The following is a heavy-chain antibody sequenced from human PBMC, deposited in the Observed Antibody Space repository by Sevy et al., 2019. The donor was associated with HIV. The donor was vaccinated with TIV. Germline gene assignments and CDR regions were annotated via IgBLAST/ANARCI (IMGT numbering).Heavy chain of an antibody. J-gene: IGHJ4*02. Sequence: GGSLRLSCTASGFTFGDYCMSWVRQAPGKGLEWVAFLKSDVYGGTVDHAASVRGRFVISRDDSRTIAYLQMNDLKTEDTGVYYCTRWKAAQSIFNYWGQGALVTVSS. CDR2: LKSDVYGGTV. D-gene: IGHD6-13*01. CDR3: TRWKAAQSIFNY. V-gene: IGHV3-49*04. CDR1: GFTFGDYC.